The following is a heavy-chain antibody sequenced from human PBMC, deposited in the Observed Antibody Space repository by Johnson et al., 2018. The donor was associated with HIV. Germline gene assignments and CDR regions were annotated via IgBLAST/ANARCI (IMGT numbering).Heavy chain of an antibody. V-gene: IGHV3-15*01. CDR2: IKSKTDGGTT. J-gene: IGHJ3*02. Sequence: VQLVESGGGLVKPGGSLRLSCAASGFTFSNAWMSWVRQAPGKGLEWVGRIKSKTDGGTTDYAAPVKGRFTISRDDSKNTLYLQMNSLKAEDTAVDYCATHLKDSGDTLTDDAFDIWGQGTLLTVSS. CDR3: ATHLKDSGDTLTDDAFDI. D-gene: IGHD4-17*01. CDR1: GFTFSNAW.